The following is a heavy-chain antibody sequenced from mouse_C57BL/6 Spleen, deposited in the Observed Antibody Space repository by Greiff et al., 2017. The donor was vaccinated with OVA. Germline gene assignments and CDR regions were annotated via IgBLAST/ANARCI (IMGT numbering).Heavy chain of an antibody. Sequence: EVMLVESGGGLVQPGGSLSLSCAASGFTFTDYYMSWVRQPPGKALEWLGFIRNKANGYTTEYSASVKGRFTISRDNSQSILYLQMNALRAEDSATYYCARLDYYAMDYWGQGTSVTVSS. J-gene: IGHJ4*01. CDR1: GFTFTDYY. V-gene: IGHV7-3*01. CDR3: ARLDYYAMDY. CDR2: IRNKANGYTT.